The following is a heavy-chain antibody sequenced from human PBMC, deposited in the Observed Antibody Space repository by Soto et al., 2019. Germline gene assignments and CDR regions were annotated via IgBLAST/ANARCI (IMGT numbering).Heavy chain of an antibody. CDR1: GYTFTSYG. CDR2: ISAYNGNT. CDR3: ARVRYCYGSGSYYTFGY. Sequence: QVQLVQSGAEVKKPGASVKVSCKASGYTFTSYGISWVRQAPGQGLEWMGWISAYNGNTNYAQKLQGRVTMTTDTSTSTADMELRSLRSDDTAVYYCARVRYCYGSGSYYTFGYWGQGTLVTVSS. D-gene: IGHD3-10*01. J-gene: IGHJ4*02. V-gene: IGHV1-18*01.